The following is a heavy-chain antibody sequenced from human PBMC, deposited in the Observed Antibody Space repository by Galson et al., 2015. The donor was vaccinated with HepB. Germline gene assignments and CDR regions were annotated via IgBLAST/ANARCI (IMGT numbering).Heavy chain of an antibody. CDR2: IYGNDDK. D-gene: IGHD5-12*01. V-gene: IGHV2-5*01. CDR3: AHRASSGYPNAFDI. J-gene: IGHJ3*02. CDR1: GFSLSTSGVG. Sequence: PALVKPTPTLTLTCTFSGFSLSTSGVGVGWIRQPPGKALEWLALIYGNDDKRYSPSLKRRLTITKDTSKKQVVLTMTNMDPVDTATYYCAHRASSGYPNAFDIWGQGTMVTVSS.